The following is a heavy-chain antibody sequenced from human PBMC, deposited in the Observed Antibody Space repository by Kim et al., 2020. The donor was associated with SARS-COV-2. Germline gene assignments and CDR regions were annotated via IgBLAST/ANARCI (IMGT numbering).Heavy chain of an antibody. CDR3: ARDGAFYYYYGMDV. Sequence: SETLSLTCTVSGGSISSYYWSWIRQPPGKGLEWIGYIYYSGSTNYNPSLKSRVTISVDTSKNQFSLKLSSVTAADTAVYYCARDGAFYYYYGMDVWGQGTTVTVSS. J-gene: IGHJ6*02. CDR1: GGSISSYY. CDR2: IYYSGST. D-gene: IGHD3-16*01. V-gene: IGHV4-59*13.